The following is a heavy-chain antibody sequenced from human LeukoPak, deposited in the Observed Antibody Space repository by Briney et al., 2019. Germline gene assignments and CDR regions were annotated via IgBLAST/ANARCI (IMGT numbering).Heavy chain of an antibody. D-gene: IGHD1-1*01. CDR1: GLTFSNYE. CDR3: AREYPDNGDGWGY. CDR2: ISGSGGIM. J-gene: IGHJ4*02. Sequence: GGSLRLSCAASGLTFSNYEMNWVRQAPGKGLEWISYISGSGGIMFYADSVKGRFTISRDNAKNSVYLQMSSLKAEDTAVYYCAREYPDNGDGWGYWGQGTLVTVSS. V-gene: IGHV3-48*03.